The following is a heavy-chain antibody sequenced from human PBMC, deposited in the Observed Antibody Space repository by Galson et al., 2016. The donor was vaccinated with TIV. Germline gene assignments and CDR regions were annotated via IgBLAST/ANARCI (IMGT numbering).Heavy chain of an antibody. CDR2: INPIFGTA. CDR1: GGTFSNFV. D-gene: IGHD3-10*01. Sequence: SVKVSCKASGGTFSNFVLSWVRQAPGQGLEWMGRINPIFGTANYAQKFQGRVTITADTSTSTIYMELRSLRSEDTAVDYCAGGRGYYFGSGSSYFDYWGQGSLVTVSS. V-gene: IGHV1-69*06. CDR3: AGGRGYYFGSGSSYFDY. J-gene: IGHJ4*02.